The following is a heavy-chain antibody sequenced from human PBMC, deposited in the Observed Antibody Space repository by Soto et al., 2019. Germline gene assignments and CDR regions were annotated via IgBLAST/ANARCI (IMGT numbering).Heavy chain of an antibody. J-gene: IGHJ5*02. Sequence: GASVKVSCKASGYTFTSYGISWVRQAPGQGFEWMGWISAYNGNTNYAQKLQGRVTMTTDTSTSTAYMELRSLRSDDTAVYYCARGRFYSSSWSNWFDPWGQGTLVTVSS. V-gene: IGHV1-18*01. CDR2: ISAYNGNT. CDR1: GYTFTSYG. D-gene: IGHD6-13*01. CDR3: ARGRFYSSSWSNWFDP.